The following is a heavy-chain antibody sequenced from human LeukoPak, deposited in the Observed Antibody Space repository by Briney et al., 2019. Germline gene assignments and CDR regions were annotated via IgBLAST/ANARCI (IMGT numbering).Heavy chain of an antibody. Sequence: GRSLRLSCAASGFTFSSYGMHWVRQAPGKGLEWVAVIWYDGSNKYYADSVKGRFTISRDNSKNTLYPQMNSLRAEDTAVYYCARGGGVRGVNYFDYWGQGTLVTVSS. V-gene: IGHV3-33*01. J-gene: IGHJ4*02. CDR3: ARGGGVRGVNYFDY. CDR2: IWYDGSNK. D-gene: IGHD3-10*02. CDR1: GFTFSSYG.